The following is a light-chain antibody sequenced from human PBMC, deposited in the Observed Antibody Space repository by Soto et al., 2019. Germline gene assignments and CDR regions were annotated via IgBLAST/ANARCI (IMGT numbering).Light chain of an antibody. CDR2: AAS. J-gene: IGKJ5*01. Sequence: DIQLTQSPSFLSASVGDRVTITCRASQGISSYLAWYQQKPGKAPKLLIYAASTLESGVLSRFSGSGSGTEFTLTIISLQPEDFATYYCQQLNSYPITFGQGTRLEIK. CDR1: QGISSY. CDR3: QQLNSYPIT. V-gene: IGKV1-9*01.